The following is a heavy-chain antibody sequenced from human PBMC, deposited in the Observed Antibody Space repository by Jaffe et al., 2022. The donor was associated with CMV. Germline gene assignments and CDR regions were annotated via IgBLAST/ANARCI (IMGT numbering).Heavy chain of an antibody. CDR1: GGSISSSSYY. CDR2: IYYSGST. CDR3: ARQNREYYYDSSGYQDGDY. J-gene: IGHJ4*02. V-gene: IGHV4-39*01. Sequence: QLQLQESGPGLVKPSETLSLTCTVSGGSISSSSYYWGWIRQPPGKGLEWIGSIYYSGSTYYNPSLKSRVTISVDTSKNQFSLKLSSVTAADTAVYYCARQNREYYYDSSGYQDGDYWGQGTLVTVSS. D-gene: IGHD3-22*01.